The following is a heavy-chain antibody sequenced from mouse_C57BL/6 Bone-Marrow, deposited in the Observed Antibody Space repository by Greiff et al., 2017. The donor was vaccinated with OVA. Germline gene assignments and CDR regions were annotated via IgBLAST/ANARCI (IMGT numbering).Heavy chain of an antibody. CDR3: ARDSYDYDPYWYFDV. Sequence: EVQGVESGGGLVQSGRSLRLSCATSGFTFSDFYMEWVRQAPGKGLEWIAASRNKANDYTTEYSASVKGRFIVSRDTSQSILYLQMNALRAEDTAIYYCARDSYDYDPYWYFDVWGTGTTVTVSS. J-gene: IGHJ1*03. CDR1: GFTFSDFY. CDR2: SRNKANDYTT. D-gene: IGHD2-4*01. V-gene: IGHV7-1*01.